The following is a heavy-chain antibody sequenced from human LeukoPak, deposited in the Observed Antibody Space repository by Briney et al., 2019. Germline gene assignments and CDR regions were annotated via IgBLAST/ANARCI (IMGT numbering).Heavy chain of an antibody. Sequence: ASVKVSCKASGYTFTGYYMHWVRQAPGQGLEGMGWINPTSGGTNYAQKFQGWVTMTRDTSISTAYMELSRLISDDTAVYYCARAHSIASYYYGVDVWGQGTTVTVSS. J-gene: IGHJ6*02. D-gene: IGHD2/OR15-2a*01. CDR2: INPTSGGT. V-gene: IGHV1-2*04. CDR1: GYTFTGYY. CDR3: ARAHSIASYYYGVDV.